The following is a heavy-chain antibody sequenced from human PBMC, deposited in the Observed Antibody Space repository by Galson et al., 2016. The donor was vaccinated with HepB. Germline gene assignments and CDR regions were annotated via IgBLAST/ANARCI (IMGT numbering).Heavy chain of an antibody. CDR1: GFTFSSYW. D-gene: IGHD3-9*01. CDR3: ARDPPYYDILTDEGYFDL. J-gene: IGHJ2*01. CDR2: INRDGRST. V-gene: IGHV3-74*01. Sequence: SLRLSCAASGFTFSSYWMHWVRQAPGKGLVWVSRINRDGRSTSYADSAKGRFTISRGNAKNTLYLQMNSLRAEDTAVYYCARDPPYYDILTDEGYFDLWGRGTLVTVSS.